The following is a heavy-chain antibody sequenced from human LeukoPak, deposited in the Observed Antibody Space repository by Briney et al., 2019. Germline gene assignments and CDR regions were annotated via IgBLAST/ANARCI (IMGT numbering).Heavy chain of an antibody. J-gene: IGHJ6*02. CDR2: ISSRGRTM. Sequence: PGGSLRLSCAASGFTFSSYEMNWVRQAPGKGLEWVSYISSRGRTMYYADSVKGRLTLSRDNAKNSLYLQMNSLRAEDTAVYYCARGGVGMDVWGQGTTVTVSS. D-gene: IGHD1-26*01. CDR1: GFTFSSYE. CDR3: ARGGVGMDV. V-gene: IGHV3-48*03.